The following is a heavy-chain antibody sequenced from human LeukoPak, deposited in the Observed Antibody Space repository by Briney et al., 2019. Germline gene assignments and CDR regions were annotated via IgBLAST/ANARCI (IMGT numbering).Heavy chain of an antibody. CDR3: ARGGRKGTAMGY. CDR1: GFTFSSYA. J-gene: IGHJ4*02. V-gene: IGHV3-74*01. CDR2: INTDGSSI. Sequence: GGSLRLSCAASGFTFSSYAMSWVRQAPGKGLVWVSRINTDGSSISYADSVKGRFTISRDNAKNTLYLQMNSLKAEDTAVYYCARGGRKGTAMGYWGQGILVTVSS. D-gene: IGHD2-2*01.